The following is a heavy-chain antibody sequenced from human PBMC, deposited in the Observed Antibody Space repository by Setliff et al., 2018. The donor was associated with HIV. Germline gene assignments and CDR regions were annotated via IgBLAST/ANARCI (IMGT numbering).Heavy chain of an antibody. CDR2: IYYSGST. CDR1: GGSISSYY. V-gene: IGHV4-59*01. J-gene: IGHJ3*02. CDR3: ARSIVGAAISAFDI. D-gene: IGHD1-26*01. Sequence: SETLSLTCNVSGGSISSYYWSWIRQPPGKGLEWLGYIYYSGSTNYSPSLKSRVTISIDTSENQFALNLRSVTAADTAVYFCARSIVGAAISAFDIWGQGTMVT.